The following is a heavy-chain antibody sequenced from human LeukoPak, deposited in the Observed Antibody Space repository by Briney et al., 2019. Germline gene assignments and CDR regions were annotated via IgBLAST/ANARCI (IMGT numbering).Heavy chain of an antibody. V-gene: IGHV3-13*01. CDR1: GFTFSSYD. D-gene: IGHD3-22*01. CDR3: ARADYDSSGYHRRRYYGMDV. J-gene: IGHJ6*02. CDR2: IGTAGDT. Sequence: SGGSLRLSCAASGFTFSSYDMHWVRQAAGKGLEWVSAIGTAGDTYYPGSVKGRFTISRENAKSSLYLQMNSLRAGDTAVYYCARADYDSSGYHRRRYYGMDVWGQGTTVTVSS.